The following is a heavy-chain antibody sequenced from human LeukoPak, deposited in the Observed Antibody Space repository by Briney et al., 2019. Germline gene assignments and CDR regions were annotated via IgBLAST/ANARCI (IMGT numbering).Heavy chain of an antibody. V-gene: IGHV3-33*06. CDR2: IWYDGSNK. D-gene: IGHD3-10*01. Sequence: GRSLRLSCAASGFTFSSYGMHWVRQAPGKGLEWVAVIWYDGSNKYYADSVKGRFTISRDNSKNTLYLQMNSLRAEDTAVYYCAKDRDSLWFGNWFDPWGQGTLVTVSS. J-gene: IGHJ5*02. CDR3: AKDRDSLWFGNWFDP. CDR1: GFTFSSYG.